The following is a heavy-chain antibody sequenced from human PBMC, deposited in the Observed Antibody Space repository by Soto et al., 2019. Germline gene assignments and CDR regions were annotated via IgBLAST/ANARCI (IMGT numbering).Heavy chain of an antibody. J-gene: IGHJ4*02. D-gene: IGHD3-10*01. Sequence: PGESLKISCKGSGYSFSNYWIGWVRQMPEKGLEWMGLIYPGDSDTRYSPSFQGQVTISVDKSISTAYLQMNSLRVEDSAVYYCARGSRDSYPGSRIFDFWGRGTLVTVSS. V-gene: IGHV5-51*01. CDR1: GYSFSNYW. CDR3: ARGSRDSYPGSRIFDF. CDR2: IYPGDSDT.